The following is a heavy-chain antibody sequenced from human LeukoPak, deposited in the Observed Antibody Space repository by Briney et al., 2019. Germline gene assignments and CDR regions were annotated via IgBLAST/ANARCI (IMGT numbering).Heavy chain of an antibody. V-gene: IGHV4-38-2*02. CDR3: AREVEMATMPLIDY. D-gene: IGHD5-24*01. CDR2: IYHSGGT. Sequence: SETLSLTCTVSGYSISSGYYWGWIRQPPGKGLEWIGSIYHSGGTYYNPSLKSRVTISVDTSKNQFSLKLSSVTAADTAVYYCAREVEMATMPLIDYWGQGTLVTVSS. CDR1: GYSISSGYY. J-gene: IGHJ4*02.